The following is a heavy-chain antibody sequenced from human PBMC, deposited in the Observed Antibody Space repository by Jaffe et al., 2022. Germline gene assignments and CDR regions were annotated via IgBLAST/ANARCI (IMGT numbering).Heavy chain of an antibody. CDR1: GFTFSSYA. CDR2: ISGSGGST. D-gene: IGHD3-3*01. J-gene: IGHJ4*02. CDR3: AKDLLLWSGYYKWEFDY. Sequence: EVQLLESGGGLVQPGGSLRLSCAASGFTFSSYAMSWVRQAPGKGLEWVSAISGSGGSTYYADSVKGRFTISRDNSKNTLYLQMNSLRAEDTAVYYCAKDLLLWSGYYKWEFDYWGQGTLVTVSS. V-gene: IGHV3-23*01.